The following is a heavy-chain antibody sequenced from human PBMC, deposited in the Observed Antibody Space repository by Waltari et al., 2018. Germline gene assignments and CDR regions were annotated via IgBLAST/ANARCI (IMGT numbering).Heavy chain of an antibody. CDR1: GGSISSYY. Sequence: QVQLQESGPGLVKPSETLSLTCTVSGGSISSYYWSWIRQPPGKGLEWIGYIYYSGSTTYNPSRKSRVTISVDTSKNQFSLKLSSVTAADTAVYYCARSIAAAGSYNWCDPWGQGTLVTVSS. CDR2: IYYSGST. V-gene: IGHV4-59*01. CDR3: ARSIAAAGSYNWCDP. J-gene: IGHJ5*02. D-gene: IGHD6-13*01.